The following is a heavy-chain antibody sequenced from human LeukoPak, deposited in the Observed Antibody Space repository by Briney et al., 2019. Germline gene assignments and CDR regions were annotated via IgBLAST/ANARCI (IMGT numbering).Heavy chain of an antibody. V-gene: IGHV3-48*04. D-gene: IGHD3-9*01. CDR1: GFTFSSYS. Sequence: GGSLRLSCAASGFTFSSYSMNWVRQAPGKGLEWVSYISSSSSTIYYADSVKGRFTISRDNAKNSLYLQMNSLRAEDTAVYYCARDPLILYDIFRPYPAKWGQGTLVTVSS. CDR3: ARDPLILYDIFRPYPAK. CDR2: ISSSSSTI. J-gene: IGHJ4*02.